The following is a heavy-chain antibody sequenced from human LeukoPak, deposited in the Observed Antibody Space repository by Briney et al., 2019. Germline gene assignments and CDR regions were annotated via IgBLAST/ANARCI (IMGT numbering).Heavy chain of an antibody. V-gene: IGHV3-7*01. Sequence: PGASLKLSCAASGFTFSSYWMSWVRQATGQGLEWVANIKQDGSEKYYVDSVKGRFTISRDNAKNSLYLQMNSLRAEDTAVYYCARDGGGYYYYYMDVWGKGTTVTVSS. CDR2: IKQDGSEK. CDR1: GFTFSSYW. J-gene: IGHJ6*03. D-gene: IGHD3-16*01. CDR3: ARDGGGYYYYYMDV.